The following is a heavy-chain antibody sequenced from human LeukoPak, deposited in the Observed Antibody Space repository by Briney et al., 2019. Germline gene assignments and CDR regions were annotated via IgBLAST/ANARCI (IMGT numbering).Heavy chain of an antibody. CDR2: ISGSGGST. CDR3: AKGPHYDFWSGYPYYFDY. D-gene: IGHD3-3*01. CDR1: GFTFSSYA. J-gene: IGHJ4*02. V-gene: IGHV3-23*01. Sequence: HPGGSLRLSCAASGFTFSSYAMSWVRQAPGKGLEWVSAISGSGGSTYYADSVKGRFTISRDNSKNTLYLQMNSLRAEDTAVYYCAKGPHYDFWSGYPYYFDYWGQGTLVTVSS.